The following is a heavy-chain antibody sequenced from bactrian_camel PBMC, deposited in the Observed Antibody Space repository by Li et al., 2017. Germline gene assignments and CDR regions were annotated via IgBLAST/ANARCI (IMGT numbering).Heavy chain of an antibody. D-gene: IGHD2*01. CDR2: IYTDGGDT. CDR1: GFGHSTGC. CDR3: AAKRGNCFEGISDPSNYNY. V-gene: IGHV3S6*01. Sequence: QVQLVESGGGSVQAGGSLRLSCVASGFGHSTGCMGWFRQAAGKEREGVAMIYTDGGDTSYADSVKGRFTISRDNAKNTVHLQMDNLKPEDTAMYYCAAKRGNCFEGISDPSNYNYWGQGTQVTVS. J-gene: IGHJ4*01.